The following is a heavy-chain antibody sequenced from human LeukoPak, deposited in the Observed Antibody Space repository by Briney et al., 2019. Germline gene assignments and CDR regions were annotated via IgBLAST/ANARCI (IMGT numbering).Heavy chain of an antibody. V-gene: IGHV3-9*01. D-gene: IGHD3-22*01. CDR3: AKGSLRSGYYVNNWFDP. CDR2: ISWNSGSI. Sequence: AGGSLRLSCAASGLTFDDYAMHWVRQAPGKGLEWVSGISWNSGSIGYADSVKGRFTISRDNAKNSLYLPMNSLRAEDTALYYCAKGSLRSGYYVNNWFDPWGQGTLVTVSS. J-gene: IGHJ5*01. CDR1: GLTFDDYA.